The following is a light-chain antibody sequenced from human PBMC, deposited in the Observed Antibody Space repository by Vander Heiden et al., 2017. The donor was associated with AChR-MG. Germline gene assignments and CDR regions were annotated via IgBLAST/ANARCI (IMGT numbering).Light chain of an antibody. J-gene: IGLJ2*01. CDR3: QAWDSSTVV. CDR2: QDT. V-gene: IGLV3-1*01. CDR1: KLGDKY. Sequence: SEPTPPPSVSVSPGQTASITCSGDKLGDKYACWYQQKPGQSPVLVNYQDTKRPSGIPERFSGSNSGNTATLTISGTQAMDEADYYCQAWDSSTVVFGGGTKLTVL.